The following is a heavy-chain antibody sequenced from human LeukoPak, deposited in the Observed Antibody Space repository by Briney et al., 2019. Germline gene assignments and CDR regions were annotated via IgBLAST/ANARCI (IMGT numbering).Heavy chain of an antibody. J-gene: IGHJ4*02. D-gene: IGHD6-19*01. CDR2: ISVYNGNT. V-gene: IGHV1-18*01. Sequence: KPGASVKVSCKASGYTFTSYGISWVRQAPGQGLEWMGWISVYNGNTNHAQKLQGRVTMTTDTSTSTAYMELRSLRSDDTAVYYCARDYLAVVGRDPPTDYWGQGTLVTVSS. CDR1: GYTFTSYG. CDR3: ARDYLAVVGRDPPTDY.